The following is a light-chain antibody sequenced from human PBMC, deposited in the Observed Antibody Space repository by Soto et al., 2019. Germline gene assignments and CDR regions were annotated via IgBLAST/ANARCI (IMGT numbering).Light chain of an antibody. CDR1: QDISKW. CDR2: VAS. V-gene: IGKV1-12*01. Sequence: DIQMTQSPSFVSASVGDRVTITCRASQDISKWLAWYQQKPGRAPKILIFVASTLQRGVPSRFSGSGSGTDFTLTSSSLQPEDSATYYCQQADSIPLTFGVGTKVDFK. CDR3: QQADSIPLT. J-gene: IGKJ4*01.